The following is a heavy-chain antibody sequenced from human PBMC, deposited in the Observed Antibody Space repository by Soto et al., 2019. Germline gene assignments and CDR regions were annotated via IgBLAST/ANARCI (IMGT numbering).Heavy chain of an antibody. J-gene: IGHJ4*02. Sequence: PGGSLRLSCAASGFTFSSNYMHWVRQAPGKGLVWVSRINSDGSITSYADSVKGQFTISRDNAKNTLYLQMNSLRAEDTAVYYCARGSSSWYVSFDYWGQGTLVTVSS. CDR2: INSDGSIT. D-gene: IGHD6-13*01. CDR3: ARGSSSWYVSFDY. CDR1: GFTFSSNY. V-gene: IGHV3-74*01.